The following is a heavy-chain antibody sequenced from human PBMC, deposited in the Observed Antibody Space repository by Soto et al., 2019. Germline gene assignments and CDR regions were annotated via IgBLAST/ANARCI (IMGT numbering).Heavy chain of an antibody. V-gene: IGHV4-30-2*06. CDR2: ISHLDST. D-gene: IGHD2-21*02. CDR1: GASISYGGFW. Sequence: QLQLQESGSGLVKTSETLSLTCTVSGASISYGGFWWSWIRQSAGKGLVWIGYISHLDSTYIHPSVKSRLTMSIDRTRHQFSIRLSSVTAADMAVYYCARGGGDNSFDYWGQGVLVTVSS. J-gene: IGHJ4*02. CDR3: ARGGGDNSFDY.